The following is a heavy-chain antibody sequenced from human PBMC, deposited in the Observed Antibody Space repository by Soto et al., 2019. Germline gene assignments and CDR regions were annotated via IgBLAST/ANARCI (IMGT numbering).Heavy chain of an antibody. CDR2: INWNDDE. CDR3: AHRHNLGGFDI. Sequence: QITLKESGPTLVKPTQTLTLTCTFSGFSLNTRAVGVGWIRQAPGKALEWLALINWNDDERYSPSLKDTLTITEDTSKNHVVLTMTNIGPVDTATYYCAHRHNLGGFDIWGQGTAVTVSS. V-gene: IGHV2-5*01. D-gene: IGHD2-15*01. J-gene: IGHJ3*02. CDR1: GFSLNTRAVG.